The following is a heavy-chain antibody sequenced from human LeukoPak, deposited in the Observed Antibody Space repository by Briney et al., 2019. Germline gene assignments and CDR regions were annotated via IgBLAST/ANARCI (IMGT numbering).Heavy chain of an antibody. V-gene: IGHV3-33*08. Sequence: PGGSLRLSCAASGFTFSSYGMHWVRQAPGKGLEWVAVIWYGGSNKYYADSVKGRFTISRDNSKNTLYLQMNSLRAEDTAVYYCARDQYYDSSGRYYYGMDVWGQGTTVTVSS. D-gene: IGHD3-22*01. J-gene: IGHJ6*02. CDR2: IWYGGSNK. CDR3: ARDQYYDSSGRYYYGMDV. CDR1: GFTFSSYG.